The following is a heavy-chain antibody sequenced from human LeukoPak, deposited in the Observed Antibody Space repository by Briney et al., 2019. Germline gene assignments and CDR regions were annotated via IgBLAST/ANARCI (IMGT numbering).Heavy chain of an antibody. D-gene: IGHD1-26*01. J-gene: IGHJ3*02. CDR2: IYTSGST. CDR3: ARAEWELDDAFDI. V-gene: IGHV4-61*02. Sequence: SETLSLTCTVSGGSISSGSYSWNWIRQPAGKGLEWIGRIYTSGSTNYNPSLKSRLTISVDTSKHQFSLKLSSVTAADTAVYYCARAEWELDDAFDIWGQGTMVTVSS. CDR1: GGSISSGSYS.